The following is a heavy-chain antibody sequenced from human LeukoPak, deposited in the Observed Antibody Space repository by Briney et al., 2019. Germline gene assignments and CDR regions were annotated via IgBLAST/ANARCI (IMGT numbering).Heavy chain of an antibody. Sequence: ASVKVSCKVSGYTFTGYYMHWMRQAPGQGLEWMGPINPNSGGTNYAQKFQGRVTMTRDTSISTAYMELSRLRSDDTAVYYCARVPPYRYSYGPFDYWGQGTLVTVSS. CDR3: ARVPPYRYSYGPFDY. CDR2: INPNSGGT. D-gene: IGHD5-18*01. J-gene: IGHJ4*02. CDR1: GYTFTGYY. V-gene: IGHV1-2*06.